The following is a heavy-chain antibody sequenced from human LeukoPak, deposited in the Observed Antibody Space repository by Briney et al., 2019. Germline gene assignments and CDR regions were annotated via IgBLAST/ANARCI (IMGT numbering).Heavy chain of an antibody. CDR2: IYSGGGT. CDR1: GFTVSSNY. V-gene: IGHV3-53*01. D-gene: IGHD2-15*01. Sequence: PGGSLRLSCAASGFTVSSNYMSWVRQAPGKGLEWVSVIYSGGGTYYADSVKGRFTISRDNSKNTLYLQMNSLRAEDTAVYYCARDGAGYCSGGSCSAYCGGDCSGAFDIWGQGTMVTVSS. J-gene: IGHJ3*02. CDR3: ARDGAGYCSGGSCSAYCGGDCSGAFDI.